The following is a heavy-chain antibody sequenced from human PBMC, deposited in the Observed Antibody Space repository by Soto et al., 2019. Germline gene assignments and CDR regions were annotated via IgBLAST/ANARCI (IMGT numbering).Heavy chain of an antibody. CDR1: GLTFKDAW. V-gene: IGHV3-15*04. CDR3: AWSGYNYLAS. Sequence: GGSLRLSCTVSGLTFKDAWMTWVRQAPGKGLEWVARIVAGGSTDYADPVKGRFAISRDDSKNMIYLQMNSLKSDDTAMYYCAWSGYNYLASWGQGTLVTVSS. J-gene: IGHJ5*02. D-gene: IGHD5-18*01. CDR2: IVAGGST.